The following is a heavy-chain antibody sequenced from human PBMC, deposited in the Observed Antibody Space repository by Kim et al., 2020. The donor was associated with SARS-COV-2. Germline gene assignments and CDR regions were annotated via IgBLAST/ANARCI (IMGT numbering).Heavy chain of an antibody. D-gene: IGHD1-1*01. CDR3: VRLHTWNPYYFDY. J-gene: IGHJ4*02. V-gene: IGHV3-11*06. Sequence: NYADSVKGRFTISRDNAKNSLYLQMNSLRAEDTAVYYCVRLHTWNPYYFDYWGQGTLVTVSS.